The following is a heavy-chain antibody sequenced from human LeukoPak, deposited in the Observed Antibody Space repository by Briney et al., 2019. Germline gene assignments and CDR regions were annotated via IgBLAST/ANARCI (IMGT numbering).Heavy chain of an antibody. Sequence: SVKVSCKASGGTFSSYAISWVRQAPGQGLEWMGRIIPIFGTANYAQKFQGRVTITADKSTSTAYMELSSLRSEDTAVYYCAREAGTTGYYYYYYMDVWGKGTTVTVS. D-gene: IGHD1-7*01. J-gene: IGHJ6*03. CDR3: AREAGTTGYYYYYYMDV. CDR2: IIPIFGTA. V-gene: IGHV1-69*06. CDR1: GGTFSSYA.